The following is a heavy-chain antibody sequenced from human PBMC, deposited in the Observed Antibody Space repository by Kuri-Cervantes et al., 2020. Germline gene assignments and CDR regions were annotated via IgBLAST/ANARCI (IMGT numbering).Heavy chain of an antibody. J-gene: IGHJ6*03. CDR3: ARDSGYYTYIMDV. CDR1: GFTFSSYE. V-gene: IGHV3-48*03. D-gene: IGHD3-3*01. Sequence: GGSLRLSCAASGFTFSSYEMNWVRQAPGKGLEWVSYINYNGETMYYVDSVKGRFTISRDNSKNTLYLQMNSLRAEDTAVYYCARDSGYYTYIMDVWGKGTTVTVSS. CDR2: INYNGETM.